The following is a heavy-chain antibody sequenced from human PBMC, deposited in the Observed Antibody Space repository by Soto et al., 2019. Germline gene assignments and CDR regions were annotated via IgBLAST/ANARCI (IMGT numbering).Heavy chain of an antibody. D-gene: IGHD2-15*01. V-gene: IGHV3-13*01. J-gene: IGHJ6*03. CDR3: ARGGPSLLRYYYYYMDV. CDR2: IGTAGDT. Sequence: PGGSLRLSCAASGFTFSSYDMHWVRQATGKGLEWVSAIGTAGDTYYPGSVKGRFTISRENAKNSLYLQMNSLRAGDTAVYYCARGGPSLLRYYYYYMDVWGKGTTVTVSS. CDR1: GFTFSSYD.